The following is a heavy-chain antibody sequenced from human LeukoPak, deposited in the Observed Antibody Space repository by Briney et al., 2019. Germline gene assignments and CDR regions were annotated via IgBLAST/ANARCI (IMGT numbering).Heavy chain of an antibody. Sequence: GGSLRLSCAASGFTFSSYWMHWVRQAPGKGLEWVSAISGSGGSTYYADSVKGRFTISRDNSKNTLYLQMNSLRAEDTAVYYCARLSGYSGYEPFDYWGQGTLVTVSS. CDR2: ISGSGGST. V-gene: IGHV3-23*01. D-gene: IGHD5-12*01. CDR3: ARLSGYSGYEPFDY. CDR1: GFTFSSYW. J-gene: IGHJ4*02.